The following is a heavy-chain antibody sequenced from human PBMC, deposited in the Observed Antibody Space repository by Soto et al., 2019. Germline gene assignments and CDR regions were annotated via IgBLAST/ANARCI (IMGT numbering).Heavy chain of an antibody. V-gene: IGHV4-38-2*02. J-gene: IGHJ4*02. CDR3: ARDPTWLEPYYFDY. CDR1: GYSISSGYY. CDR2: IYHSGST. D-gene: IGHD6-19*01. Sequence: SETLSLTCAVSGYSISSGYYWGWIRQSPGKGLEWIGSIYHSGSTYYNPSLKSRVTISIDTSKNQFSLKLSSVTAADTALYYCARDPTWLEPYYFDYWGQGTLVTVPS.